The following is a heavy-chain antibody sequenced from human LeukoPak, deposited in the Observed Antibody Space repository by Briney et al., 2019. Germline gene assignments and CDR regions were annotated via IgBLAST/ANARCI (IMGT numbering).Heavy chain of an antibody. CDR1: GFTVTTNY. CDR3: VRDHQGMGL. V-gene: IGHV3-13*01. J-gene: IGHJ6*02. Sequence: GGSLTLSCAASGFTVTTNYMHWVRQATGKGLEWVSAIGIVGDTYYRGSVKGRFTMSRENGNNNVYLQMNSLRDGDTAVYYCVRDHQGMGLWGQRTPVTVSS. CDR2: IGIVGDT.